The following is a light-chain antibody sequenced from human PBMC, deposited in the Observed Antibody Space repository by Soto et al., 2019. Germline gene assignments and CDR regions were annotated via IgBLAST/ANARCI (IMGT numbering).Light chain of an antibody. CDR3: LQDYNYPWT. CDR1: QGIRNE. CDR2: AAS. V-gene: IGKV1-6*01. Sequence: AIQMTQSPSSLSASVGDRVTITCRASQGIRNELGWYQQKPGKAPKLLIYAASSLQSEVPSRFSGSGSGTDFTLTISSLQPEDFGTYYCLQDYNYPWTFGQGTKVDIK. J-gene: IGKJ1*01.